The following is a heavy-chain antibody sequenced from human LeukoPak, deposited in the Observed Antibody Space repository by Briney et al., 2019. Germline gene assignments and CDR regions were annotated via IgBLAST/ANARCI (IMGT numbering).Heavy chain of an antibody. CDR1: GFTFSNYG. CDR2: IRYDGSNK. CDR3: AKEIDTSGYSPFDY. V-gene: IGHV3-30*02. J-gene: IGHJ4*02. D-gene: IGHD3-22*01. Sequence: GGSLRLSCAASGFTFSNYGMLWVRQAPGKGLELVAFIRYDGSNKYYVASVKGRFTISRDNSKNTLYLQVNSLRAEDTAVYYCAKEIDTSGYSPFDYWGQGTLVTVSS.